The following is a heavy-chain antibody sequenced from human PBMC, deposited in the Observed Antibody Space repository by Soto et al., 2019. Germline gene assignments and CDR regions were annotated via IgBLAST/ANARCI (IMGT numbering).Heavy chain of an antibody. Sequence: SETLSLTCPVSGCSISSGGYYWSWIRQHPGKGLEWIGYIYYSGSTYYNPSLKSRVTISVDTSKNQFSLKLSSVTAADTAVYYCAISGVLYYYMDVWGKGTTVTVSS. V-gene: IGHV4-31*03. D-gene: IGHD2-8*01. CDR1: GCSISSGGYY. CDR3: AISGVLYYYMDV. CDR2: IYYSGST. J-gene: IGHJ6*03.